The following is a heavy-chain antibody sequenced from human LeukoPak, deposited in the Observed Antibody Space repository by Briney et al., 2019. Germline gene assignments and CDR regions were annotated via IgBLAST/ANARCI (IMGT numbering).Heavy chain of an antibody. CDR3: ASSSWYSALGY. CDR2: INHSGST. J-gene: IGHJ4*02. D-gene: IGHD6-13*01. V-gene: IGHV4-34*01. Sequence: PSETLSLTCAVYGGSFSGYYWSWIRQPPGKGLEWIGEINHSGSTNYNPSLKCRVTISVDTSKNQFSLKLSSVTAADTAVYYCASSSWYSALGYWGQGTLVTVSS. CDR1: GGSFSGYY.